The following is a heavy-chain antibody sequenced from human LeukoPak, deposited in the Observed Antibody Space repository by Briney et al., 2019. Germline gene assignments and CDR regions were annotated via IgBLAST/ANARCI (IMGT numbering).Heavy chain of an antibody. CDR2: ISYDGSNK. D-gene: IGHD4-23*01. J-gene: IGHJ4*02. CDR1: GFTFSSYA. Sequence: GGSLRLSCAASGFTFSSYAMHWVRQAPGKGLEWVAVISYDGSNKYYADSVKGRFTISRDNSKNTLYLQMNSLRAEDTAVCYCAREDYGGNHFDYWGQGTLVTVSS. V-gene: IGHV3-30-3*01. CDR3: AREDYGGNHFDY.